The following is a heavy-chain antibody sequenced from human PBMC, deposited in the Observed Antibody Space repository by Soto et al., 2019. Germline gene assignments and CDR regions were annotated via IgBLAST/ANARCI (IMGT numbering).Heavy chain of an antibody. CDR1: GFTFSSYG. D-gene: IGHD3-22*01. CDR2: ISYDGSNK. Sequence: GGSLRLSCAASGFTFSSYGMHWVRQAPGKGLEWVAVISYDGSNKYYADSVKGRFTISRDNSKNTLYLQMNSLRAEDTAVYYCAKGVLMGSGSLYGLDVWGQGTPLTV. J-gene: IGHJ6*02. CDR3: AKGVLMGSGSLYGLDV. V-gene: IGHV3-30*18.